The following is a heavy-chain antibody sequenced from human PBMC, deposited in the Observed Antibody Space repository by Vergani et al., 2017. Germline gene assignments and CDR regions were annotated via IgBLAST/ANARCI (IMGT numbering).Heavy chain of an antibody. CDR2: IRYDGSNK. D-gene: IGHD5-24*01. J-gene: IGHJ4*02. CDR3: AKDSRDGYKKGGFDY. Sequence: QVQLVESGGGVVQPGGSLRLSCAASGFTLSSYGMHWVRQAPGKGLEWVAFIRYDGSNKYYADSVKGRFTISRDNSNNTLYLQMNSLRAEDTAVYYCAKDSRDGYKKGGFDYWGQGTLVTVSS. V-gene: IGHV3-30*02. CDR1: GFTLSSYG.